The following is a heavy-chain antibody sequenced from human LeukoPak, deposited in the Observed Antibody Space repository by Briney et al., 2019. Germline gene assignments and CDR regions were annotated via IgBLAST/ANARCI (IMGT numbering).Heavy chain of an antibody. D-gene: IGHD3-10*01. J-gene: IGHJ4*02. CDR3: ASGSGSYYRPFDY. V-gene: IGHV4-34*01. CDR1: GGSFSGYY. CDR2: INHSGST. Sequence: SETLSLTCAVYGGSFSGYYWSWIRQPPGKGLEWIGEINHSGSTNYNPSLKSRVTISVDTSKNQFSLKLSSVTAADTAVYYCASGSGSYYRPFDYWGQGTLVTVSS.